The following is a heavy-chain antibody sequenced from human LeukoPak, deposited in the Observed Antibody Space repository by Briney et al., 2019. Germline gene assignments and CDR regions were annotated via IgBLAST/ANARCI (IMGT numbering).Heavy chain of an antibody. D-gene: IGHD3-22*01. J-gene: IGHJ4*02. CDR3: AREKLDSRGYVDY. CDR2: IKQDGTDK. CDR1: GFTFSTYW. Sequence: GGSLRLSCAGSGFTFSTYWMSWVRQAPGKGLDWVANIKQDGTDKYYVDSVKGRFTISRDNAKNSLYLQMNSLRAEDTAVYYCAREKLDSRGYVDYWGQGTLVTVSS. V-gene: IGHV3-7*01.